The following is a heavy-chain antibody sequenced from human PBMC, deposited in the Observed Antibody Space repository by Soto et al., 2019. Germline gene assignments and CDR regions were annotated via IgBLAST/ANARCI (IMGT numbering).Heavy chain of an antibody. CDR3: AREGGYSYDRTNFDY. V-gene: IGHV1-69*04. CDR2: IIPILGIA. D-gene: IGHD5-18*01. CDR1: GGTFSSYT. Sequence: ASVKVSCKASGGTFSSYTISWVRQAPGQGLEWMGRIIPILGIANYAQKFQGRVTITADKSTSTAYMELNSLRDEDTAVYYCAREGGYSYDRTNFDYWGQGTLVTVSS. J-gene: IGHJ4*02.